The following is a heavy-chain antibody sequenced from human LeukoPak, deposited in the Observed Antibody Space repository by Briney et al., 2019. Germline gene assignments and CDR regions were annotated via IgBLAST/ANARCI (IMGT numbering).Heavy chain of an antibody. Sequence: GGSLRLSCAASGFTFSTYAMSWVRQAPGKGLEWVAAISGSGGRIYYGDSVKGRFTVSRDNSRNTLYLQMNSLRAEDTAVYYCAKGGSDYDDHGYSFDYWGQGALVTVSS. J-gene: IGHJ4*02. D-gene: IGHD1-26*01. CDR3: AKGGSDYDDHGYSFDY. V-gene: IGHV3-23*01. CDR2: ISGSGGRI. CDR1: GFTFSTYA.